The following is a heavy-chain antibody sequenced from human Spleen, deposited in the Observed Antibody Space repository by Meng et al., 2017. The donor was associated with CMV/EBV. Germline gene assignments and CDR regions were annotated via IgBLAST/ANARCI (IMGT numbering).Heavy chain of an antibody. D-gene: IGHD2-21*01. CDR3: ARTCGGDCRRGFDY. Sequence: ASVKVSCKASGYTFTSYDINWVRQATGQGLEWMGWMNPNSGNTGYAQKFQGRVTMTRNTSISTAYMELSSLRSEDTALYYCARTCGGDCRRGFDYWGQGTLVTVSS. V-gene: IGHV1-8*01. J-gene: IGHJ4*02. CDR1: GYTFTSYD. CDR2: MNPNSGNT.